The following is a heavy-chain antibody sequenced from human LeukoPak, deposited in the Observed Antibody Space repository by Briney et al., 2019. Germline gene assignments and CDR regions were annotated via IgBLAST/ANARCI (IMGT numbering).Heavy chain of an antibody. V-gene: IGHV1-2*02. CDR1: GYTFTGYY. CDR3: ASVTDGYNTYDY. Sequence: GASVKVSCKASGYTFTGYYMHWVRQAPGQGLEWMGWINPNSGGTNYAQKIQGRVTMTRDTSISTAYMELSRLRSDDTAVYYCASVTDGYNTYDYWGQGTLVTVSS. J-gene: IGHJ4*02. D-gene: IGHD5-24*01. CDR2: INPNSGGT.